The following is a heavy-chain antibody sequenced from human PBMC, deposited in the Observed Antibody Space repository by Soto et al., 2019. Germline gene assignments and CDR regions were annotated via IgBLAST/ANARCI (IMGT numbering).Heavy chain of an antibody. V-gene: IGHV4-61*01. CDR2: IYYSGST. D-gene: IGHD3-22*01. J-gene: IGHJ5*02. CDR3: ARVSYYYDSSGYHNWFDP. CDR1: GGSVSSGSYY. Sequence: SETLSLTCTVSGGSVSSGSYYWSWIRQPPGKGLEWIGYIYYSGSTNYNPSLKSRVTISVDTSKKQISLKLSSVTAADTAVYYCARVSYYYDSSGYHNWFDPWGQGTLVTVSS.